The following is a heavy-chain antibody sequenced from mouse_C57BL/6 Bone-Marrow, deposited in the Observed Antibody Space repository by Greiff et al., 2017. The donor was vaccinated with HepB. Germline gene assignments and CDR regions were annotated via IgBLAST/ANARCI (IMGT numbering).Heavy chain of an antibody. CDR2: INPNYGTT. V-gene: IGHV1-39*01. D-gene: IGHD1-1*01. CDR3: ARSYHFGFITTVVDY. CDR1: GYSFTDYN. Sequence: EVKVVESGPELVKPGASVKISCKASGYSFTDYNMNWVKQSNGKSLEWIGVINPNYGTTSYNQKFKGKATLTVDQSSSTAYMQLNSLTSEDSAVYYCARSYHFGFITTVVDYWGQGTTLTVSS. J-gene: IGHJ2*01.